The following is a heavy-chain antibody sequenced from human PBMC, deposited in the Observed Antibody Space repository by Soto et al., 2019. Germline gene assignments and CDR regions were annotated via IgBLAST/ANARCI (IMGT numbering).Heavy chain of an antibody. Sequence: QVQLVQSGAEVKKPGASVKVSCKASGYTFTSYGISWVRQAPGQGLEWMGWISAYNGNTNYAQKLQGRDTMTTDTSTSTAYMELRSLRSDDTAVYYCARDRYDYYDSSGYYTLSYYGMDVWGQGTTVTVSS. J-gene: IGHJ6*02. CDR3: ARDRYDYYDSSGYYTLSYYGMDV. D-gene: IGHD3-22*01. CDR1: GYTFTSYG. V-gene: IGHV1-18*01. CDR2: ISAYNGNT.